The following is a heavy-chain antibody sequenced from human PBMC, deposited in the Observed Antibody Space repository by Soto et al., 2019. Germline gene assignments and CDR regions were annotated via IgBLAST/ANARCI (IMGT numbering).Heavy chain of an antibody. D-gene: IGHD2-8*01. V-gene: IGHV3-21*01. Sequence: GGSLRLSCAASGFTFSSYSMNWVRQAPGKGLEWVSSISSSSSYIYYADSVKGRFTISRDNAKNSLYLQMNSLRAQDTAVYYYARVCLKMVYCYGMDVWGQVTTVTVSS. CDR1: GFTFSSYS. J-gene: IGHJ6*02. CDR2: ISSSSSYI. CDR3: ARVCLKMVYCYGMDV.